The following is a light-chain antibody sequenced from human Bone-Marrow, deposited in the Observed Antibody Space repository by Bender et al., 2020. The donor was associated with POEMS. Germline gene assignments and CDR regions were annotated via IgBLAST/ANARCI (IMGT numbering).Light chain of an antibody. V-gene: IGLV2-23*01. J-gene: IGLJ3*02. CDR3: CAYPRISTWV. Sequence: QSALTQPASVSGSPGQSITISCTGTSSDVGSYNLVSWYQQHPGKAPKVIIYEGTKRPSGVSNRFSASKSGNTASLTISGLQAEDEADYYCCAYPRISTWVFGGGTKLTVL. CDR2: EGT. CDR1: SSDVGSYNL.